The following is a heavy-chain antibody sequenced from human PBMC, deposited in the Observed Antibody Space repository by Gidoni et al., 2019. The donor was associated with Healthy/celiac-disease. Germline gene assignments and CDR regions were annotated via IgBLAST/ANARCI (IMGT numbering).Heavy chain of an antibody. J-gene: IGHJ4*02. Sequence: EVQLVESGGGLVKPGRSLSLSCTASGFTFGDYAMSWFRQAPGKGLEWVGFSRSKAYGGTTEYAASVKGRFTISRDDSKSIAYLQMNSLKTEDTAVYYCSVGHDFWSGYPRDWGQGTLVTVSS. CDR1: GFTFGDYA. V-gene: IGHV3-49*05. CDR3: SVGHDFWSGYPRD. D-gene: IGHD3-3*01. CDR2: SRSKAYGGTT.